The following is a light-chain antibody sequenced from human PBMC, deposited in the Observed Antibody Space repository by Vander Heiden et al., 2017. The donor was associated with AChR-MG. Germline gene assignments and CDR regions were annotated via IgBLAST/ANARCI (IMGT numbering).Light chain of an antibody. CDR1: QSLRSTS. CDR3: RQDGCSPLT. V-gene: IGKV3-20*01. J-gene: IGKJ4*01. Sequence: EIVLTQSPGTLSLSPGERATLSCRASQSLRSTSIAWYQQRPGQPPGLLMYDASRRATGIPDRFSGSGSGTDFTLTISRLEPEDFVLYYCRQDGCSPLTFGGGTKVEIK. CDR2: DAS.